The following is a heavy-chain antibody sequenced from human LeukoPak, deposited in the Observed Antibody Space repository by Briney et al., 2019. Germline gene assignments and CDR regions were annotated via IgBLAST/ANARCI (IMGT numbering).Heavy chain of an antibody. Sequence: GGSLRLSCAASGFTFEDCTMHWVRQAPGKTLEWVSLISWDGTTYYADSVRGRFTISRDNSKNSLYLQMDTLRSEDTAFYFCVKDLSYESSGSVFDYWGQGTLVTVSS. V-gene: IGHV3-43*01. CDR3: VKDLSYESSGSVFDY. CDR1: GFTFEDCT. J-gene: IGHJ4*02. CDR2: ISWDGTT. D-gene: IGHD3-22*01.